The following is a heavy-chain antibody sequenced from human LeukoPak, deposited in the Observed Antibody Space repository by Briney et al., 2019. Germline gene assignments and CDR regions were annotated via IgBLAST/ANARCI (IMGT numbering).Heavy chain of an antibody. CDR2: IYSNGGT. J-gene: IGHJ4*02. D-gene: IGHD6-13*01. Sequence: SETLSLTCTVSGGSINDYYWMWIRQSPGRGLEWIGYIYSNGGTRYNPSLKSRFIISIDTSENRFSLELNSVSAADAAVYYCARETPAAGYFDNWGQGIPVTVSS. V-gene: IGHV4-59*01. CDR1: GGSINDYY. CDR3: ARETPAAGYFDN.